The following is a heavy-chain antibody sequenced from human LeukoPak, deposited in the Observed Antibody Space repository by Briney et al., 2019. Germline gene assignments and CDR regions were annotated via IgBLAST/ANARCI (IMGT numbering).Heavy chain of an antibody. CDR1: GGSISSSRYY. CDR3: ARDFWSGFGY. V-gene: IGHV4-39*07. D-gene: IGHD3-3*01. CDR2: IYYSGST. J-gene: IGHJ4*02. Sequence: SETLSLTCTVSGGSISSSRYYWGWIRQPPGKGLEWIGNIYYSGSTYYNPSLKSRVTISVDTSKNQFSLKLSSVTAADTAVYYCARDFWSGFGYWGQGTLVTVSS.